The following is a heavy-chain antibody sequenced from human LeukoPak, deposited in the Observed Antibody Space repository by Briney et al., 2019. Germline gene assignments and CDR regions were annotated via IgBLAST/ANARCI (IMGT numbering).Heavy chain of an antibody. CDR2: ISNNDGST. V-gene: IGHV3-23*01. D-gene: IGHD1-1*01. CDR3: AKATGNLGN. J-gene: IGHJ4*02. Sequence: GGSLRLSCAASGFTFSSYAMSWVRQAPGKGLEWVSTISNNDGSTYYADSVKGRYTISRDNSKNTLYLQIYTLTADDTAIYYCAKATGNLGNWGQGTQVTVSS. CDR1: GFTFSSYA.